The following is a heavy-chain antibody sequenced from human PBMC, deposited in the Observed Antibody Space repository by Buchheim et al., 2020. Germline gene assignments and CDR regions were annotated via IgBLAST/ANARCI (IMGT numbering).Heavy chain of an antibody. V-gene: IGHV3-30-3*01. J-gene: IGHJ4*02. CDR3: ARARGSPFDH. CDR2: ISYDGSNK. Sequence: QVQLVESGGGVVQPGRSLRLSCAASGFTFSSYAMHWVRQAPGKGLEWVAVISYDGSNKYYADSVKGRFTISRDNSKNTRYLQMNSLRAEDTAVYYCARARGSPFDHWGQGTL. CDR1: GFTFSSYA. D-gene: IGHD3-10*01.